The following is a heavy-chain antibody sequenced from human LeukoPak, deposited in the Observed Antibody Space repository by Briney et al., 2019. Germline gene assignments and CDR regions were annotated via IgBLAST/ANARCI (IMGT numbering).Heavy chain of an antibody. V-gene: IGHV3-30*02. J-gene: IGHJ4*02. D-gene: IGHD3-10*01. CDR2: IRYDGSNK. CDR1: GFTFSSYG. CDR3: ARVYGSGSYYEMNFDY. Sequence: PGGSLRLSCAASGFTFSSYGMHWVRQAPGKGLEWVAFIRYDGSNKYYADSVKGRFTISRDNSKNTLYLQMNSLRAEDTAVYYCARVYGSGSYYEMNFDYWGQGTLVTVSS.